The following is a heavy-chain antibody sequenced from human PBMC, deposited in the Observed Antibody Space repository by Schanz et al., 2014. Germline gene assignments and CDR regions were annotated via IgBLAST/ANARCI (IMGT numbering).Heavy chain of an antibody. Sequence: QLQLQESGPGLVKPSETLSLTCTVSGGSISSSSYYWGWIRQPPGKGLEWIGSIYASGGPYYNPPLRSRVTISEDPSKTLFPLRLSSVPAADTAVYFCARRGIGGTYYREPFDYWGQGTLVTVSS. CDR1: GGSISSSSYY. J-gene: IGHJ4*02. D-gene: IGHD1-26*01. CDR2: IYASGGP. V-gene: IGHV4-39*01. CDR3: ARRGIGGTYYREPFDY.